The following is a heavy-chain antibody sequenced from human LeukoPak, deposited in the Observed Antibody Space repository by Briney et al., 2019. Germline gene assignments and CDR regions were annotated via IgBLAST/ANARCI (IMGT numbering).Heavy chain of an antibody. J-gene: IGHJ5*02. CDR3: ARGSGWNSFDP. Sequence: KASETLSLTCTVSGGSISSYYWGWIRQPAGKGLEWIGRIYTSGSTNYNPSLKSRVTISVDKSKNQFSLKLSSVTAADTAVYYCARGSGWNSFDPWGQGTLVTVSS. CDR1: GGSISSYY. CDR2: IYTSGST. D-gene: IGHD6-19*01. V-gene: IGHV4-4*07.